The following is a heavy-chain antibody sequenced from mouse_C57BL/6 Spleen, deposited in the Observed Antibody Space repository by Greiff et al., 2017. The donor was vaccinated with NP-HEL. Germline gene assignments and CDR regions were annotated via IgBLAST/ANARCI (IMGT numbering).Heavy chain of an antibody. Sequence: VQLQQSGPELVKPGASVTISCKASGYAFSSSWMNWVKQRPGKGLEWIGRIYPGDGDTNYNGKFKGKATLTADKSSSTAYMQLSSLPSEDSAVYFCANGTPIDYWGQGTTLTVSS. D-gene: IGHD2-1*01. CDR1: GYAFSSSW. CDR3: ANGTPIDY. V-gene: IGHV1-82*01. J-gene: IGHJ2*01. CDR2: IYPGDGDT.